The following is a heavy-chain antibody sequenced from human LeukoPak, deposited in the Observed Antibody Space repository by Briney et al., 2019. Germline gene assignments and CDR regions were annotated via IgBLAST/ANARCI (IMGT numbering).Heavy chain of an antibody. V-gene: IGHV1-2*02. D-gene: IGHD3-10*01. Sequence: GASVKVSCKASGYTFTGYYMHWVRQAPGQGLEWMGWINPNSGGTNYAQKFQGRVTITADESTSTAYMELSSLRSEDTAVYYCARDAYYYGSGDTYYYYYYMDVWGKGTTVTISS. J-gene: IGHJ6*03. CDR2: INPNSGGT. CDR1: GYTFTGYY. CDR3: ARDAYYYGSGDTYYYYYYMDV.